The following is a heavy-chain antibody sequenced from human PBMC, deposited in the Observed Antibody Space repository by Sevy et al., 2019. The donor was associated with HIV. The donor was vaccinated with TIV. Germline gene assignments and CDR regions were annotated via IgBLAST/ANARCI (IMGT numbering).Heavy chain of an antibody. V-gene: IGHV3-30-3*01. D-gene: IGHD1-26*01. J-gene: IGHJ6*02. CDR1: GFTFSSYA. CDR2: ISYDGSNK. Sequence: GGSLRLSCAASGFTFSSYAMHWVRQAPGKGLEWVAVISYDGSNKYYADSVKGRFTISRDNSKNTLYLQMNSLRAEDTAVYYCARDLRWALLRYYYYYGMDVWGQGTTVTVSS. CDR3: ARDLRWALLRYYYYYGMDV.